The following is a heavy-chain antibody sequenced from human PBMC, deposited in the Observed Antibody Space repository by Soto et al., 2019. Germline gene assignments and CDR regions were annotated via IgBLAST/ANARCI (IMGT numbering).Heavy chain of an antibody. CDR2: INPSGGST. V-gene: IGHV1-46*01. Sequence: QVQLVQSGAEVKKPGASVKVSCKASGYTFTSYYMHWARQAPGQGLEWMGIINPSGGSTSYAQKFQGRVTMTRDTSTSTVYMELSSLRSEDTAVYYCARALVVRGSTPHYYFDYWGQGTLVTVSS. CDR1: GYTFTSYY. CDR3: ARALVVRGSTPHYYFDY. J-gene: IGHJ4*02. D-gene: IGHD3-10*01.